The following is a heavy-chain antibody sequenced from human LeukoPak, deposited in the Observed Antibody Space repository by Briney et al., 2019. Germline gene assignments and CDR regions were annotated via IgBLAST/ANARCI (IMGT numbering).Heavy chain of an antibody. D-gene: IGHD3-3*01. CDR2: ISAYNGNT. CDR3: ASAVYDFRSGQNWFDP. V-gene: IGHV1-18*01. Sequence: GASVKVSCKASGYTFTSYGISWVRQAPGQGLEWMGWISAYNGNTNYAQKLQGRVTMTTDTSTSTAYMELRSLRFDDTAVYYCASAVYDFRSGQNWFDPWGQGTLVTVSS. CDR1: GYTFTSYG. J-gene: IGHJ5*02.